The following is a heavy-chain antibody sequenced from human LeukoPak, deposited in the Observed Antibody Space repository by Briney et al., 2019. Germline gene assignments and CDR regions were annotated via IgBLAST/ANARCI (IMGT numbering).Heavy chain of an antibody. J-gene: IGHJ6*02. CDR2: IYYSGST. Sequence: SETLSLTCTVSGGSISSYYWSWIRQPPGKGLEWIGYIYYSGSTNYNPSLKSRVTISVDTSKNQFSLKLSSVTAADTAVYYCARLSDPYYYYGMDVWGQGTTVTVSS. V-gene: IGHV4-59*08. CDR3: ARLSDPYYYYGMDV. D-gene: IGHD2-21*02. CDR1: GGSISSYY.